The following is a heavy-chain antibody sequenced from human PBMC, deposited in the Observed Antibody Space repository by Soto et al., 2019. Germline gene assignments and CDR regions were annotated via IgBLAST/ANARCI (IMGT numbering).Heavy chain of an antibody. CDR2: ISHDGSVT. CDR3: AKDEYWESHFYYFMDL. J-gene: IGHJ6*03. D-gene: IGHD1-26*01. Sequence: PGGSLRLSCAASGFTFRSYAMHWVRQAPGKGLEWVAVISHDGSVTYYSESVKGRFTMSRDNSKETLFLQMSSLRSEDTVIFYCAKDEYWESHFYYFMDLWGRGTTVTVSS. CDR1: GFTFRSYA. V-gene: IGHV3-30*15.